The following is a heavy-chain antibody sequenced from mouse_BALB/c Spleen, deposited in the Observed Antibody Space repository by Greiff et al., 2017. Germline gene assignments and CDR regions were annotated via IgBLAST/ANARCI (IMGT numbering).Heavy chain of an antibody. V-gene: IGHV5-12-1*01. CDR3: ASAWAMDY. Sequence: DVLLVESGGGLVKPGGSLKLSCAASGFAFSSYDMSWVRQTPEKGLEWVAYISSGGGSTYYPDTVKGRITISRDNAQNTLYLQMSSLKSEDTAMYCCASAWAMDYWGQGTSVTVSS. J-gene: IGHJ4*01. CDR2: ISSGGGST. CDR1: GFAFSSYD.